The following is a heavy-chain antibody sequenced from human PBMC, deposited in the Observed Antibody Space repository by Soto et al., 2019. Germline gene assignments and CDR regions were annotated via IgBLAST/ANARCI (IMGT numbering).Heavy chain of an antibody. CDR2: ISSSSSYT. V-gene: IGHV3-21*05. Sequence: GGSLRLSCAASGFTFSTYSINWVRQAPGKGLEWVSYISSSSSYTNYADSVKGRFTISRDNAKNSLYLQMNSLRAEDTAVYYCARAMVRGWFDPWGQGTLVTVSS. CDR3: ARAMVRGWFDP. CDR1: GFTFSTYS. J-gene: IGHJ5*02. D-gene: IGHD3-10*01.